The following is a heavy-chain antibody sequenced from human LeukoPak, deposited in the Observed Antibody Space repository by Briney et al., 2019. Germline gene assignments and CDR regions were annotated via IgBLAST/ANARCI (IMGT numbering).Heavy chain of an antibody. CDR3: AKSRVRGVYYFDY. Sequence: GGSLRLSCAASGFTFSSYAMSWVRQAPGKGLEWVAIISYDGSNEDYADSVKGRFTISRDNSKNTLYLQMNSLRAEDSAVYYCAKSRVRGVYYFDYWGQGTLVTVSS. D-gene: IGHD3-10*02. V-gene: IGHV3-30*18. J-gene: IGHJ4*02. CDR1: GFTFSSYA. CDR2: ISYDGSNE.